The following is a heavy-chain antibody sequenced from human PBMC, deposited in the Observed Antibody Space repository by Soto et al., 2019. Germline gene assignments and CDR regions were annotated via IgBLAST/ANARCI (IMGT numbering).Heavy chain of an antibody. V-gene: IGHV3-33*01. CDR2: IWYDGSNK. CDR3: ARDPDFWSGYYTGTGYFDY. D-gene: IGHD3-3*01. CDR1: GFTFSSYG. Sequence: VGSLRLSCAASGFTFSSYGMHWVRQAPGKGLEWVAVIWYDGSNKYYADSVKGRFTISRDNSKNTLYLQMNSLRAEDTAMYYCARDPDFWSGYYTGTGYFDYWGQGTLVTVSS. J-gene: IGHJ4*02.